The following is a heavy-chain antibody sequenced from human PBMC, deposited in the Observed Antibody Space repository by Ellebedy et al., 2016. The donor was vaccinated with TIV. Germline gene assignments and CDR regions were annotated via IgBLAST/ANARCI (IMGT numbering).Heavy chain of an antibody. J-gene: IGHJ2*01. CDR1: GFTFSSYT. CDR2: ISTCSSYL. D-gene: IGHD4-17*01. CDR3: ARKVPNPTTVPPNWYFDL. V-gene: IGHV3-21*01. Sequence: PGGSLRLSCAASGFTFSSYTMNWVRHPPGKGLDWVSSISTCSSYLYYADSMKGRFTISRDNATNSLYLQMNSLRAEDTAVYYCARKVPNPTTVPPNWYFDLWGRGTLVTVSS.